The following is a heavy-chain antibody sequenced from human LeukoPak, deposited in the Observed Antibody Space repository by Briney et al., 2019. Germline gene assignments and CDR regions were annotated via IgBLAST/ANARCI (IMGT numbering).Heavy chain of an antibody. V-gene: IGHV3-11*01. Sequence: GGSLRLSCAASGFTLSDYYMSWIRQAPGKGLEWVSYISSSGSTIYYADSVKGRFTISRDNAKNSLYLQMNSLRAEDTAVYYCARSRSPEYGSGSYYNLVWFDPWGQGTLVTVSS. CDR2: ISSSGSTI. J-gene: IGHJ5*02. CDR3: ARSRSPEYGSGSYYNLVWFDP. CDR1: GFTLSDYY. D-gene: IGHD3-10*01.